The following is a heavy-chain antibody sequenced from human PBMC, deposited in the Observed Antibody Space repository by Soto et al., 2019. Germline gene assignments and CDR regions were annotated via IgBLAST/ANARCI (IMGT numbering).Heavy chain of an antibody. J-gene: IGHJ4*02. CDR2: ISRYGDFT. CDR1: GFTFNIYA. V-gene: IGHV3-23*01. CDR3: AKDRYLDHDSRGYLFDN. D-gene: IGHD3-22*01. Sequence: EVKLLESGGDLIQPGGSLRLSCAAYGFTFNIYAMTWVRQAPGKGLEWVSSISRYGDFTYYAESVEGRFTISRDNSKNTLYLQMNSLRAEDTAVYYCAKDRYLDHDSRGYLFDNWGQGTLVTVSS.